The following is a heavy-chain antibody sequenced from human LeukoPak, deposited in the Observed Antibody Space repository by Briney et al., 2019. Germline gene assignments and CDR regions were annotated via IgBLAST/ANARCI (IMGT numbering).Heavy chain of an antibody. J-gene: IGHJ1*01. D-gene: IGHD6-6*01. CDR2: IYYSGST. CDR3: ARFGYSSSSWYFQH. Sequence: SETLSLTCTVSGGSISSGDYYWRWIRQPPGKGLEWIGYIYYSGSTYYNPSLKSRVTISVDTSKNQFSLKLSSVTAADTAVYYCARFGYSSSSWYFQHWGQGTLVTVSS. CDR1: GGSISSGDYY. V-gene: IGHV4-30-4*01.